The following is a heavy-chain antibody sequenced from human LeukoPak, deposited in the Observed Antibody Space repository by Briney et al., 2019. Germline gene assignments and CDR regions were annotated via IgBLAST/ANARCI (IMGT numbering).Heavy chain of an antibody. V-gene: IGHV3-23*01. CDR1: GFTFSDFG. CDR3: AKDPAQHYYDSSGFMGYFQH. CDR2: ISGSGGST. D-gene: IGHD3-22*01. J-gene: IGHJ1*01. Sequence: GGSLRLSCAASGFTFSDFGMHWVRQAPGRGLKWVSAISGSGGSTYYADSVKGRFTISRDNSKNTLYLQMNSLRAEDTAVYYCAKDPAQHYYDSSGFMGYFQHWGQGTLVTVSS.